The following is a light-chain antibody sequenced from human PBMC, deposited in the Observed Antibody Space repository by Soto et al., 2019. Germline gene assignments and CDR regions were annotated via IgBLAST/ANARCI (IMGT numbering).Light chain of an antibody. CDR3: YSSTTSRTRI. Sequence: VLTQPASVSGSPGQSITISCTGTSSDVGAFYYVSWYQQHPGKAPTLVIYDVSLRPSGVSNRFSGSKSGNTASLTISGLQAEDEADYYCYSSTTSRTRIFGTGTKVNVL. J-gene: IGLJ1*01. CDR1: SSDVGAFYY. V-gene: IGLV2-14*01. CDR2: DVS.